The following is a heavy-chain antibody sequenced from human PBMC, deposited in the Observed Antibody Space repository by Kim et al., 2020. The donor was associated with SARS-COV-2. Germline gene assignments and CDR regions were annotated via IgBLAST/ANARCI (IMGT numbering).Heavy chain of an antibody. J-gene: IGHJ4*02. CDR2: ISYDGSNK. D-gene: IGHD2-2*01. CDR3: ARDLRIRSTGYCSSTSGYSTPQGLSSIAGGLGY. V-gene: IGHV3-30-3*01. CDR1: GFTFSSYA. Sequence: GGSLRLSCAASGFTFSSYAMHWVRQAPGKGLEWVAVISYDGSNKYYADSVKGRFTISRDNSKNTLYLQMNSLRAEDTAVYYCARDLRIRSTGYCSSTSGYSTPQGLSSIAGGLGYWGQGTLVTVSS.